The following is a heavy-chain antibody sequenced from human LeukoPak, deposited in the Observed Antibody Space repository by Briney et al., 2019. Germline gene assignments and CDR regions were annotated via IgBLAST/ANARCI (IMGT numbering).Heavy chain of an antibody. Sequence: GESLKISCKGSGYTFSSNWIGWVRQMPGKGLEWMGIIYPGDSDTRYSPSFQGQVTISADKSISTAYLQWSSLKASDTAMYYCARAATPDAFDIWGQGTMVTVSS. V-gene: IGHV5-51*01. CDR3: ARAATPDAFDI. J-gene: IGHJ3*02. CDR1: GYTFSSNW. D-gene: IGHD6-25*01. CDR2: IYPGDSDT.